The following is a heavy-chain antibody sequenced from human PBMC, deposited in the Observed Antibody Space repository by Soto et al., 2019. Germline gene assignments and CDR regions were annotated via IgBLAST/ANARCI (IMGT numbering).Heavy chain of an antibody. CDR1: GFTFSSYS. CDR2: ISSGSSTI. Sequence: GGSLRLSCAASGFTFSSYSMNWVRQAPGKGLEWVSYISSGSSTIYYADSVKGRFTISRDNAKNSLYLQMNSLRAEDTAVYYCARDLGYSWGQGTLVTVSS. V-gene: IGHV3-48*01. CDR3: ARDLGYS. J-gene: IGHJ4*02. D-gene: IGHD3-16*01.